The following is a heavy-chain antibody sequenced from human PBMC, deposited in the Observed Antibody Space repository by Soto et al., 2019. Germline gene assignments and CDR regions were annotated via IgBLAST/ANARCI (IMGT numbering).Heavy chain of an antibody. D-gene: IGHD2-2*01. CDR1: GFTFSSYG. CDR2: IWNDGSNK. Sequence: GGSLRLSCAASGFTFSSYGMHWVRQAPGKGLEWVAVIWNDGSNKYYADSVKGRFTISRDNAKNSLYLQMNSLRAEDTAVYYCARDLGDIVVVPAAALDYWGQGTLVTVSS. J-gene: IGHJ4*02. V-gene: IGHV3-33*01. CDR3: ARDLGDIVVVPAAALDY.